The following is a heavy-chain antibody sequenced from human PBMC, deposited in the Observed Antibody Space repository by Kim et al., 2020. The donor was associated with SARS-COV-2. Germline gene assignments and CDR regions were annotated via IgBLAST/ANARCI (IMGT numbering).Heavy chain of an antibody. D-gene: IGHD6-13*01. J-gene: IGHJ4*02. CDR2: IDDTGGNT. CDR3: AKKSTSRWEYYFDH. Sequence: GGSLRLSCAASGFSLNNFGMTWVRQAPGKGLEWVSSIDDTGGNTFYADSVKGRFTISRDTSKNTLFLQMNSLRAEDTAVDHCAKKSTSRWEYYFDHWGQG. V-gene: IGHV3-23*01. CDR1: GFSLNNFG.